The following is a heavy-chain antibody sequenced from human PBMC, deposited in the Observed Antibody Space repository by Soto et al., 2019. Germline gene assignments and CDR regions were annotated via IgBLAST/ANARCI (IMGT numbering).Heavy chain of an antibody. CDR2: IFSNDEK. J-gene: IGHJ4*02. CDR1: GFSLSNARMG. Sequence: QVTLKESGPVLVKPTETLTLTCTVSGFSLSNARMGVSWIRQPPGKALEWLAHIFSNDEKSYSTSLKSRLTLSKDTSKSQVVLTMTNMDPVDTATYYCARIRAYSSGWSDYWGQGTLVTVSS. CDR3: ARIRAYSSGWSDY. D-gene: IGHD6-19*01. V-gene: IGHV2-26*01.